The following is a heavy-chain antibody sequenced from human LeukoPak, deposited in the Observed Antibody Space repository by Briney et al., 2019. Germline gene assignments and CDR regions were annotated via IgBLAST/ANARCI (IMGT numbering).Heavy chain of an antibody. CDR3: ERALGRYDAFDI. V-gene: IGHV4-59*01. D-gene: IGHD7-27*01. CDR2: IYYSGSGST. J-gene: IGHJ3*02. Sequence: SETLSLTCTVSGGSITSYYWSWIRQPPGKGLEWIGYIYYSGSGSTSYNPSLKSRVTISVDTSKNQFSLKLSSVTAADTAVYYCERALGRYDAFDIWGQGTMVTVSS. CDR1: GGSITSYY.